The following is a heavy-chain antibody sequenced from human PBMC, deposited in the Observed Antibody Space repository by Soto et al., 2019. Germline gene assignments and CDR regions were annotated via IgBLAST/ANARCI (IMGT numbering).Heavy chain of an antibody. J-gene: IGHJ6*02. CDR3: ARRATVNYYYGMDV. Sequence: GEFLKISCKGSGYSFTSYWISWVRQMPGKGLEWMGRIDPSDSYTNYSPSFQGHVTISADKSISTAYLQWSSLKASDTAMYYCARRATVNYYYGMDVWGQGTTVTVSS. V-gene: IGHV5-10-1*01. D-gene: IGHD5-12*01. CDR2: IDPSDSYT. CDR1: GYSFTSYW.